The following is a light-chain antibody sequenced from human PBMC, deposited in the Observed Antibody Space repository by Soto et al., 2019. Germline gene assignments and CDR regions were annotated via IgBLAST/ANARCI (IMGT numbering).Light chain of an antibody. CDR3: QQYHSYPWT. Sequence: DIQMTQSPSTLSASVGDRVTITCRASQSISNWLAWYQQKPGKAPKLLIYDVSRLESGVPSRFSGSGSGTEFTLTISSLQPDDFATYYCQQYHSYPWTFGQGTKVENK. V-gene: IGKV1-5*01. J-gene: IGKJ1*01. CDR1: QSISNW. CDR2: DVS.